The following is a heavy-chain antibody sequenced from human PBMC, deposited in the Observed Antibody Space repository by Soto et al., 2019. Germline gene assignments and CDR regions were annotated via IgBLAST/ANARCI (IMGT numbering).Heavy chain of an antibody. CDR1: GFTFSSYA. CDR3: AKDLHGGRGPP. CDR2: ISYDGSNK. V-gene: IGHV3-30*18. D-gene: IGHD3-16*01. J-gene: IGHJ5*02. Sequence: QVQLVESGGGVVQPGRSLRLSCAASGFTFSSYAIHWVRQAPGKGLEWVAVISYDGSNKYYADSVKGRLTISRDNSKNMVSLQMNTLRAEETDVYYCAKDLHGGRGPPWGQGTLVTVSS.